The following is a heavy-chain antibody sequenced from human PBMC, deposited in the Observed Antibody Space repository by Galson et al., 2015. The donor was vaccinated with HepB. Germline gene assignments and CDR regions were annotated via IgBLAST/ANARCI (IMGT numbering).Heavy chain of an antibody. V-gene: IGHV4-34*01. J-gene: IGHJ3*02. Sequence: SETLSLTCAVYGGSFSGYYWSWIRQPPGKGLEWIGEINHSGSTNYNPSLKSRVTISVDTSKNQFSLKLSSVTAADTAVYYCARGRRNTFSAYEAFIDAFDIWGQGTMVTVSS. CDR1: GGSFSGYY. D-gene: IGHD3-16*01. CDR2: INHSGST. CDR3: ARGRRNTFSAYEAFIDAFDI.